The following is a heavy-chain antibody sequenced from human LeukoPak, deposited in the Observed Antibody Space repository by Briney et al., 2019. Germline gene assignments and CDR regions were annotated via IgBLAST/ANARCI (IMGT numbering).Heavy chain of an antibody. CDR2: ISSSSSYI. D-gene: IGHD4/OR15-4a*01. Sequence: TGGSLRLSCAASGFTFSSYSMNWVRQAPGKGLEWVSSISSSSSYIYYADSVKGRFTISRDNAKNSLYLQMNSLRAEDTAVYYCARDLGATYYPSDYWGQGTLVTVSS. CDR3: ARDLGATYYPSDY. CDR1: GFTFSSYS. V-gene: IGHV3-21*01. J-gene: IGHJ4*02.